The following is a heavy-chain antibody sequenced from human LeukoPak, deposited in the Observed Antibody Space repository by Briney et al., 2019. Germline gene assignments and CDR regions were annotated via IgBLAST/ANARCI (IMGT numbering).Heavy chain of an antibody. D-gene: IGHD3-22*01. J-gene: IGHJ4*02. CDR1: GFTFSSYA. CDR3: AAPYYDNSAYYRKFDY. V-gene: IGHV3-23*01. Sequence: GGSLRLSCAASGFTFSSYAMSWVRQAPGKGLEWVSIISGSGGSTYYADSVKGRFTFSRDNSKNTLYLQMNSLRADDTAVYYCAAPYYDNSAYYRKFDYWGQGTLVTVSS. CDR2: ISGSGGST.